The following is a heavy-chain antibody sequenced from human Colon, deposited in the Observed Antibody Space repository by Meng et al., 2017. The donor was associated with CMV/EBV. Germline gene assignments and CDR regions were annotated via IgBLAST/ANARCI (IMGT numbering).Heavy chain of an antibody. D-gene: IGHD5-18*01. CDR2: VSTSDRDI. CDR3: VRHLEAGRNGYSEPF. CDR1: GFVFTSYT. J-gene: IGHJ1*01. Sequence: GGSLRLSCAASGFVFTSYTMIWFRQAPGKGLEWVSSVSTSDRDIVYADSVRGRFTLSRDNAKRSVSLQMDSLRAENTAVYFWVRHLEAGRNGYSEPFWGQGTLVTVSS. V-gene: IGHV3-21*01.